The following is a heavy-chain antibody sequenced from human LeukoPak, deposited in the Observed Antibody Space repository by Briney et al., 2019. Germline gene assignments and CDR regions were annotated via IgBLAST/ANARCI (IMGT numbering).Heavy chain of an antibody. V-gene: IGHV3-7*03. Sequence: GGSLRLSCAASGFTFSSYWLSWVRQVPGQGREWVANIKQDGSEKFYVASVKGRFTISRDNGKSSLYLQMNSLRAEDTALYYCATSYDMGWLIGYWGQGTLVTVSS. D-gene: IGHD3/OR15-3a*01. CDR1: GFTFSSYW. CDR2: IKQDGSEK. CDR3: ATSYDMGWLIGY. J-gene: IGHJ4*02.